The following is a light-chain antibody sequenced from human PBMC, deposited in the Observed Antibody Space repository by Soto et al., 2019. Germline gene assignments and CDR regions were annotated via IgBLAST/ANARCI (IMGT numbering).Light chain of an antibody. J-gene: IGKJ1*01. V-gene: IGKV1-5*01. CDR3: QQYNSYPT. Sequence: DFQMTQSPSTLSASVGDRVTITCRASQSISSWLAWYQQKPGKAPKLRIYDASSLESGVPSRFSGSGSGTEFTLTISSLQPDDFATYYCQQYNSYPTFDQGTKVDIK. CDR2: DAS. CDR1: QSISSW.